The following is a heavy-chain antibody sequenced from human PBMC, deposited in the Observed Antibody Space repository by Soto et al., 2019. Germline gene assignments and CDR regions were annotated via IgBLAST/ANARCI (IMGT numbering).Heavy chain of an antibody. CDR2: ISAYTGNT. V-gene: IGHV1-18*01. D-gene: IGHD2-21*02. CDR1: GYSFISYD. Sequence: QVHLVQSGPEVKKPGASVKVSCKASGYSFISYDITWVRQAPGQGLEWMGWISAYTGNTNYAQKFQGRVTMTKDTSTSTAYMELRSLRSDDTAVYYCARSGDGGWNYLDYWGQGTLVTVSS. J-gene: IGHJ4*02. CDR3: ARSGDGGWNYLDY.